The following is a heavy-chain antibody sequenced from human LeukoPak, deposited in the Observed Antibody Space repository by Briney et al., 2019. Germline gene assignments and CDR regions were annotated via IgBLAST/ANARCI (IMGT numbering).Heavy chain of an antibody. CDR3: ARWPEWGSGAFDI. V-gene: IGHV3-48*01. CDR1: GFTFSSYS. Sequence: PGGSLRLSCAASGFTFSSYSMNWVRQAPGKGLEWVSYISSSSGTIYYADSVKGRFTISRDNAKNSLYLQMNSLRAEDTAVYYCARWPEWGSGAFDIWGQGTMVTVSS. D-gene: IGHD7-27*01. CDR2: ISSSSGTI. J-gene: IGHJ3*02.